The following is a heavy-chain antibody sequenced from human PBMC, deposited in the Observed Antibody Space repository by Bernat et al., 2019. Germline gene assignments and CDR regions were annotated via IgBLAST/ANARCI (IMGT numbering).Heavy chain of an antibody. Sequence: EVQLLESGGGLVPPGGSLRLSCAASGFTFSSYAMNWVRQAPGKGLEWVSDISGSGSTTYYADSVKGRFTIYRDNSKNTLYLQMNSLRGEDTAVYYCAKLSRGDDWGFFDYWGQGTLVTVSS. D-gene: IGHD7-27*01. CDR2: ISGSGSTT. V-gene: IGHV3-23*01. CDR1: GFTFSSYA. J-gene: IGHJ4*02. CDR3: AKLSRGDDWGFFDY.